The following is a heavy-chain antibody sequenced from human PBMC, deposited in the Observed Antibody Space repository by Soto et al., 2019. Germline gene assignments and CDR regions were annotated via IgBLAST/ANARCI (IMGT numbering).Heavy chain of an antibody. Sequence: QVQLVESGGGVVQPGRSLRLSCAASGFTLSNYGMHWVRQAPGKGLEWVAVISYHGSDKYYADSVKGRFTISRDNSKNTLYLQMYSLRAVDTAVYYCAKDHLTTTVTTVGYWGQGTLVTVSS. J-gene: IGHJ4*02. CDR3: AKDHLTTTVTTVGY. CDR2: ISYHGSDK. V-gene: IGHV3-30*18. D-gene: IGHD4-17*01. CDR1: GFTLSNYG.